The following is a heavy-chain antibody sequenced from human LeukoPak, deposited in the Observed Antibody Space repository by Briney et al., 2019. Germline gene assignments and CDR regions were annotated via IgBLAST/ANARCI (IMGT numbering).Heavy chain of an antibody. CDR2: IYHSGST. V-gene: IGHV4-30-2*01. D-gene: IGHD3-10*01. Sequence: PSQTLSLTCTVSGGSISSGGYYWSWIRQPPGKGLEWIGYIYHSGSTYYNPSLKSRVTISVDWSKNQFSLKLSSVTAADTAVYYCARGGGFSGSYYPNWYFDLWGRGTLVTVSS. CDR1: GGSISSGGYY. J-gene: IGHJ2*01. CDR3: ARGGGFSGSYYPNWYFDL.